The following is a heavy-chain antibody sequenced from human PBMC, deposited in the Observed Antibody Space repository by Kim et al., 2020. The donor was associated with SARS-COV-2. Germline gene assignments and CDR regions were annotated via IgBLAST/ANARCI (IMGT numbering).Heavy chain of an antibody. CDR2: ISYDGSNK. CDR3: AKDHLYDSSGLDTL. CDR1: GFTFSSYG. J-gene: IGHJ4*02. Sequence: GGSLRLSCAASGFTFSSYGMHWVRQAPGKGLEWVAVISYDGSNKYYADSVKGRFTISRDNSKNTLYLQMNSLRAEDTAVYYCAKDHLYDSSGLDTLWGQGTLVTVSS. D-gene: IGHD3-22*01. V-gene: IGHV3-30*18.